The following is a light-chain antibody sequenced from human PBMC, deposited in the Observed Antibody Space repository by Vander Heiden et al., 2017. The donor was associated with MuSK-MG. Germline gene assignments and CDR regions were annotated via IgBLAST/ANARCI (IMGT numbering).Light chain of an antibody. V-gene: IGKV3-15*01. CDR1: QSVSSN. J-gene: IGKJ1*01. Sequence: EIVMTQSPATLSVSPGERATLSCRASQSVSSNLAWYQQKPGQAPRLLIYGASTRATGIPARFSGSGSGTEFTLTISSLQSEDFAVYYWQQYNNWPLTFGQGNKVEIK. CDR3: QQYNNWPLT. CDR2: GAS.